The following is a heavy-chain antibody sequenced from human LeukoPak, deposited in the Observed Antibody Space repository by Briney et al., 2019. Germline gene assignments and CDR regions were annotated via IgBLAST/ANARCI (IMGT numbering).Heavy chain of an antibody. CDR1: GFTFTSYS. V-gene: IGHV3-21*01. CDR3: ARENLEAFDI. CDR2: IGSSSTSI. Sequence: AGGSLRLSCATSGFTFTSYSMNWVRQAPGKGLEWVSSIGSSSTSIYYADSVKGRFTISRDNAKNSLYLQMNSLRAEDTAVYYCARENLEAFDICGQGTMVTVS. J-gene: IGHJ3*02.